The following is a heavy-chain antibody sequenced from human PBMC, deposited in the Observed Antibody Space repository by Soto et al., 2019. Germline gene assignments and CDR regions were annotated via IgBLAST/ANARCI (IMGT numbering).Heavy chain of an antibody. V-gene: IGHV4-59*12. Sequence: SETLSLTCTVSGVSISSYYWSWTRQPPGKGLEWIGYIYYSGSTNYNPSLKSRVTISVDTSKNQFSLKLSSVTAADTAVYYCARAPRESIAAAGTVRYYGMDVWGQGTTVTVSS. CDR1: GVSISSYY. CDR2: IYYSGST. CDR3: ARAPRESIAAAGTVRYYGMDV. D-gene: IGHD6-13*01. J-gene: IGHJ6*02.